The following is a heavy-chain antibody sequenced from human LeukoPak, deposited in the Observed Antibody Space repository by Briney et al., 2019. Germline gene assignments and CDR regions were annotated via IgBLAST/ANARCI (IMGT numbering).Heavy chain of an antibody. CDR2: ISGDGSSK. D-gene: IGHD1-26*01. J-gene: IGHJ6*02. V-gene: IGHV3-74*01. Sequence: PGGSLRLSCAASGFRFNDYRMHWVRQAPGKGLVWVSHISGDGSSKNNATSVKGRFTISRDNAVNTLYLHLNSLRVDDTAVYYCGRGRYPYSVDVWGQGTTVTVSS. CDR3: GRGRYPYSVDV. CDR1: GFRFNDYR.